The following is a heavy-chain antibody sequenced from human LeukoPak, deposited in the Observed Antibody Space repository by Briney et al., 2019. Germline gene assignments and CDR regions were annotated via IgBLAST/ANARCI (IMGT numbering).Heavy chain of an antibody. CDR1: GFTFSSYA. D-gene: IGHD1-7*01. Sequence: GGSLRLSCAASGFTFSSYAMHWVRQAPGKGLEWGAVISYDGSNKYYADSVKGRFTISRDNSKNTLYLQMNSLRAEDTAVYYCAKDMQPRVPKTSPLGYWGQGTLVTVSS. CDR2: ISYDGSNK. CDR3: AKDMQPRVPKTSPLGY. V-gene: IGHV3-30*18. J-gene: IGHJ4*02.